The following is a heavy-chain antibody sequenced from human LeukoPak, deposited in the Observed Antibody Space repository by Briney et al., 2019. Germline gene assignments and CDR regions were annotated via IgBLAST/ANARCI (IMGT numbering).Heavy chain of an antibody. CDR3: ARGEYHYGSGSPTTH. V-gene: IGHV1-2*06. D-gene: IGHD3-10*01. J-gene: IGHJ4*02. Sequence: ASVKVSCETSGYTFTGYYIHWVRQAPGQGLEWMGRIIPNSGATNYEQKFQGRVTMTRDTSISTAYMELSRLRSDDTAVYYCARGEYHYGSGSPTTHWGQGTLVTVSS. CDR1: GYTFTGYY. CDR2: IIPNSGAT.